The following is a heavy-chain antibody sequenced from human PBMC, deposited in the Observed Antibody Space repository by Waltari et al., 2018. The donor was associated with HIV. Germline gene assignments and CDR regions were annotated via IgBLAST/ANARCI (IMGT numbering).Heavy chain of an antibody. CDR2: IFHSGNT. CDR3: ARRGGATVTSFYYYGLDV. D-gene: IGHD4-17*01. J-gene: IGHJ6*02. CDR1: GPSISIASHY. V-gene: IGHV4-39*01. Sequence: QVQLQESGPGVVKPSETLSLTCTVSGPSISIASHYWVWVRQPPGKGLEWIGNIFHSGNTYYNPSLKSRVTISVDTSKKQFSLKLASVTAADTAVYYCARRGGATVTSFYYYGLDVWGRGTTVTVSS.